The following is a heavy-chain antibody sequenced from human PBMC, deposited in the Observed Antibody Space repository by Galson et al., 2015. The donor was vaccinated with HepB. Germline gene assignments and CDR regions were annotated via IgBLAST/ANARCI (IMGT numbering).Heavy chain of an antibody. D-gene: IGHD1-1*01. Sequence: SVKVSCKASGFTFTSSAVQWVRQARGQRLEWIGWIVVGSGNTNYAQKFQERVTITRDMSTSTAYMELSSLRSEDTAVYYCAAGPPNEGTIDYWGQGNLVTVSS. J-gene: IGHJ4*02. CDR3: AAGPPNEGTIDY. CDR2: IVVGSGNT. CDR1: GFTFTSSA. V-gene: IGHV1-58*01.